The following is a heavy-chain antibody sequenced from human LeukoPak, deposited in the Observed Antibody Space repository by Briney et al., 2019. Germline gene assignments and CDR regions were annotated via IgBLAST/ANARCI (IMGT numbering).Heavy chain of an antibody. Sequence: PGGSLRLSCAAAGFPFSDRYMSWLRQAPGKGMEWVAYISPNSDNIHYANSVKGQFTISRDNAKNSLFLQLTSLRAEDTAVYYCVTETGWLFDFWGQGILVTVSS. CDR2: ISPNSDNI. CDR3: VTETGWLFDF. CDR1: GFPFSDRY. V-gene: IGHV3-11*04. D-gene: IGHD3-9*01. J-gene: IGHJ4*02.